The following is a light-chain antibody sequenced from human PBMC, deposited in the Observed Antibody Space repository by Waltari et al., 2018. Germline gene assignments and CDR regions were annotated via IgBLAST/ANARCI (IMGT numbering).Light chain of an antibody. Sequence: IQMTQSPSSLSASVGDRVTITCRASQSISSYLNWYQQKPGKAPKLLIYAASSLQRGVPSRFSGSGSVTDFTLTISSLQPEDFATYYCQPSYSTRFTFGPGTKVDIK. CDR3: QPSYSTRFT. V-gene: IGKV1-39*01. CDR2: AAS. J-gene: IGKJ3*01. CDR1: QSISSY.